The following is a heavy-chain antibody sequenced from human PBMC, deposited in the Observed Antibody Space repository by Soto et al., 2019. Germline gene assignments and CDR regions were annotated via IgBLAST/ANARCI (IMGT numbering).Heavy chain of an antibody. CDR1: GGSISYYY. Sequence: QVQLQESGPGLVKPSETLSLTCTVSGGSISYYYWSWIRQPPGKALEWIGYIYYTGRTNYSPSLRSRVTMSADTSKNQFSLTLNSVTAADTDVYYCARQVSGSFDFWGRGTMVTVSS. CDR2: IYYTGRT. D-gene: IGHD6-25*01. J-gene: IGHJ3*01. V-gene: IGHV4-59*08. CDR3: ARQVSGSFDF.